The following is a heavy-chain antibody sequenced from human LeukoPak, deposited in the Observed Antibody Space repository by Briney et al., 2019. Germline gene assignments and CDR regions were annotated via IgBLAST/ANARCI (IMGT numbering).Heavy chain of an antibody. CDR1: GFTYNSYL. V-gene: IGHV3-64D*09. D-gene: IGHD1-26*01. CDR3: VKHSGGAVDRRGPGFDY. CDR2: IGSNGDRI. J-gene: IGHJ4*02. Sequence: GGPLTLSCAASGFTYNSYLMICVRQATGRGVEYFLAIGSNGDRIYYADSVKGRFILPRDNPKDTLYLQLNSLRDEDSAVYYCVKHSGGAVDRRGPGFDYWGQGTLVTVSS.